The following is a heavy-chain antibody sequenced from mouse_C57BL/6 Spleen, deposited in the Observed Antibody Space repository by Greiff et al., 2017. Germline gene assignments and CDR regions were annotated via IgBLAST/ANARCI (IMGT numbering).Heavy chain of an antibody. J-gene: IGHJ4*01. V-gene: IGHV1-15*01. D-gene: IGHD2-3*01. CDR2: IDPETGGT. CDR1: GYTFTDYE. CDR3: TRMVTTLYYYAMDY. Sequence: QVQLQQSGAELVRPGASVTLSCKASGYTFTDYEMHWVKQTPVPGLEWIGAIDPETGGTAYNQKFKGKAILTADKSSSTAYMELRSLTSEDSAVYYCTRMVTTLYYYAMDYWGQGTAVTVSS.